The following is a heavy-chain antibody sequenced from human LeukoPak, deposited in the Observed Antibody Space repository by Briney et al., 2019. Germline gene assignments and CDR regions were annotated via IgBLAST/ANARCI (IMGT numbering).Heavy chain of an antibody. D-gene: IGHD6-19*01. V-gene: IGHV4-59*08. J-gene: IGHJ4*02. CDR1: GFTFSDYY. CDR2: IYYSGST. CDR3: ARAVSGRFDY. Sequence: GSLRLSCAASGFTFSDYYMSWIRQAPGKGLEWTGYIYYSGSTNYNPSLKSRVTISVDTSKNQFSLKLSSVTAADTAIYYCARAVSGRFDYWGQGALVTVSS.